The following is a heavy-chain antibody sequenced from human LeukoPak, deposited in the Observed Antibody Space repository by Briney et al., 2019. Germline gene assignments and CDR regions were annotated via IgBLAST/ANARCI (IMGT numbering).Heavy chain of an antibody. CDR1: GGSFSGYY. V-gene: IGHV4-34*01. CDR2: INHSGST. J-gene: IGHJ4*02. Sequence: SETLSLTCAVYGGSFSGYYWSWIRQPPGKGLEWIGEINHSGSTNYNPSLKSRVTISVDTSKNQFSLKLSSVTAADTAVYYCAGNDYLDYWGQGTLVTVSS. CDR3: AGNDYLDY.